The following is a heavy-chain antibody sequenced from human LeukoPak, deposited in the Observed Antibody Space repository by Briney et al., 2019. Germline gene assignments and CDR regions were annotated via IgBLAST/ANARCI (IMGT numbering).Heavy chain of an antibody. Sequence: SETLSLTCSVSGDSIGSYYWTWIRQSAGKGLEWIGYIFYSGSTNYSPSLKSRVTISVDTSNNQFSLQLRSVTAAGTAIYYCARGRARDGSFPWLDSWGQGTLVTVSS. D-gene: IGHD3-10*01. V-gene: IGHV4-59*01. CDR3: ARGRARDGSFPWLDS. CDR1: GDSIGSYY. CDR2: IFYSGST. J-gene: IGHJ5*01.